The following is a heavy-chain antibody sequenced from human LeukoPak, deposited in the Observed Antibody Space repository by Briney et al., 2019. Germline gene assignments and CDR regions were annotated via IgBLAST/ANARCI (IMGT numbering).Heavy chain of an antibody. Sequence: SQTLSLTCAVYGGSFSGYYWSWIRQPPGKWLEWSGEINHSGSTNYNPSLKSRVTISVDTSKNQFSLKLSSVTAADTAVYYCARHGVVPAALDYYYYGMDVWGQGTTVTVSS. CDR2: INHSGST. CDR1: GGSFSGYY. V-gene: IGHV4-34*01. J-gene: IGHJ6*02. CDR3: ARHGVVPAALDYYYYGMDV. D-gene: IGHD2-2*01.